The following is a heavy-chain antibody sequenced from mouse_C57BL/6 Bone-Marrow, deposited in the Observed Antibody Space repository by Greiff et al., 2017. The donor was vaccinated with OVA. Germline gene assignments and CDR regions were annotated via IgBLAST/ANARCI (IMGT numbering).Heavy chain of an antibody. CDR3: ARDRMPLWLRRAY. V-gene: IGHV5-4*01. CDR2: ISDGGSYT. CDR1: GFTFSSYA. Sequence: EVKLVESGGGLVKPGGSLKLSCAASGFTFSSYAMSWVRQTPEKRLEWVATISDGGSYTYYPDNVKGRFTISRDNAKNNLYLQMSHLKSEDTAMYYCARDRMPLWLRRAYWGQGTGVTVSA. J-gene: IGHJ3*01. D-gene: IGHD2-2*01.